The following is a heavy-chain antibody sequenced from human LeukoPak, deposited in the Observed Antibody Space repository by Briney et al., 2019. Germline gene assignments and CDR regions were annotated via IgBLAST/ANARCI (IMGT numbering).Heavy chain of an antibody. J-gene: IGHJ4*02. CDR3: AKDTAYGSGSYYNGFDY. D-gene: IGHD3-10*01. CDR1: GFTFSSYA. CDR2: ISGSGGST. Sequence: GGSLRLSCAASGFTFSSYAMSWVRQAPGKGLEWVSAISGSGGSTYYADSVKGRFTISRDNSKNTLYLQMNSLRAEDTAVYYCAKDTAYGSGSYYNGFDYWGQGTLVTVSS. V-gene: IGHV3-23*01.